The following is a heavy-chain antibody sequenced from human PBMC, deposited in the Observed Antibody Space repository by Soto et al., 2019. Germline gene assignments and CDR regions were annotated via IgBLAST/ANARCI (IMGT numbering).Heavy chain of an antibody. V-gene: IGHV3-30*18. D-gene: IGHD3-3*02. J-gene: IGHJ3*02. CDR2: ISYDESSK. CDR3: AKDSRPTYYHDPFDI. Sequence: QVQLVESGGGVVQPGRSLRLSCAASGFTFSSYGMHWVRQAPGKGLEWVAVISYDESSKYYADSVKGRFAISRDNSKNTLYLQMNSLRAEDTAVYYCAKDSRPTYYHDPFDIWGQGTMVTVSS. CDR1: GFTFSSYG.